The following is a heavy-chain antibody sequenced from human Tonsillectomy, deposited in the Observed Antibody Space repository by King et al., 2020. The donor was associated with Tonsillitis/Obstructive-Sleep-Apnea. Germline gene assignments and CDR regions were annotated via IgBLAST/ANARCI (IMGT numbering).Heavy chain of an antibody. CDR2: IIPILDIA. Sequence: VQLVESGAEVKKPGSSVKVSCTASGGTFSSYAINWVRQAPGQGLEWMGRIIPILDIANYAQKFQGRVTITADKSTTTAYMELSSLRSEDTAIYYCARGKDYNCFDPWGQGTLVTVSS. CDR3: ARGKDYNCFDP. D-gene: IGHD4-23*01. CDR1: GGTFSSYA. V-gene: IGHV1-69*09. J-gene: IGHJ5*02.